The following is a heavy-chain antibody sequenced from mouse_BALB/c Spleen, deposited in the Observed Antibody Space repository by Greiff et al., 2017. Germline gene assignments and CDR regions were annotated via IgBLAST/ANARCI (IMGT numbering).Heavy chain of an antibody. V-gene: IGHV2-9-2*01. Sequence: QVQLKESGPGLVAPSQSLSITCTVSGFSLTSYDISWIRQPPGKGLEWLGVIWTGGGTNYNSAFMSRLSISKDNSKSQVFLKMNSLQTDDTAIYYCVRESYYYAMDYWGQGTSVTVSS. J-gene: IGHJ4*01. CDR2: IWTGGGT. CDR1: GFSLTSYD. CDR3: VRESYYYAMDY.